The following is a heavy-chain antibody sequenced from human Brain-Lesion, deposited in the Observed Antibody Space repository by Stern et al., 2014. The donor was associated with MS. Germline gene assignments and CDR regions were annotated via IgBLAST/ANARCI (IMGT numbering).Heavy chain of an antibody. V-gene: IGHV4-61*02. CDR1: GGSISSGGYY. CDR2: IFNSGST. CDR3: ARGRVVPGFQYYATDV. D-gene: IGHD2-2*01. J-gene: IGHJ6*02. Sequence: QVQLVESGPGLVKPSQTLSLSCTVSGGSISSGGYYWSWIRQPAGKGLEWIGRIFNSGSTSSNPSLKGRATISIDTSKNQLSLRLTPMTAADTAVYYCARGRVVPGFQYYATDVWGQGTTVIVSS.